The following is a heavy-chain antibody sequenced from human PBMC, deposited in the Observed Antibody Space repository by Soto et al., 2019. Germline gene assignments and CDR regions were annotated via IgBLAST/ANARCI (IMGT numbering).Heavy chain of an antibody. D-gene: IGHD4-17*01. J-gene: IGHJ4*02. CDR1: GGSISSYY. V-gene: IGHV4-59*08. CDR2: IYYSGST. Sequence: SETLSLTCTVSGGSISSYYWSWIRQPPGKGLEWIGYIYYSGSTNYNPSLKSRVTISVDTSKNQFSLKLSSVIAADTAVYYCARRYGALFDYWGQGSLVIVSS. CDR3: ARRYGALFDY.